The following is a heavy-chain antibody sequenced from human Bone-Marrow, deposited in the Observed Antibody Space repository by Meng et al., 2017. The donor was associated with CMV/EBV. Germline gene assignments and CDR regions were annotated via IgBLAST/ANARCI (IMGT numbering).Heavy chain of an antibody. Sequence: SVKVSCKASGGTFSSYTISWVRQAPGQGLEWMGRIIPILGIANYAQKFQGRVTITADKSTSTAYMELSSLRSEDTAVYYCASSGYSSSWYEVYYYGMDVWGRGTTVT. CDR1: GGTFSSYT. J-gene: IGHJ6*02. D-gene: IGHD6-13*01. CDR2: IIPILGIA. CDR3: ASSGYSSSWYEVYYYGMDV. V-gene: IGHV1-69*02.